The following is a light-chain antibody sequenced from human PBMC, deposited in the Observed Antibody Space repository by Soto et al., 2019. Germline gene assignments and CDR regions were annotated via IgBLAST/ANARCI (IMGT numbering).Light chain of an antibody. CDR2: EVT. CDR1: SSDVGGYNY. CDR3: SSYTSDTTLI. J-gene: IGLJ2*01. V-gene: IGLV2-14*01. Sequence: QSALTQPASVSGSPGQSITISCTGTSSDVGGYNYVSWYQQHPGKAPKLMIYEVTNRPSGVSNRFSGSKSGNTASLTISGLQAEDEADYYSSSYTSDTTLIFGGGTKLTVL.